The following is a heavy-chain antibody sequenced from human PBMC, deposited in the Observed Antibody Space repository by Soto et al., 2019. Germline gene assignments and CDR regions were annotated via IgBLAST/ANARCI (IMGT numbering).Heavy chain of an antibody. Sequence: TSETLSLTCAVYGGSFSGYYWSWIRQPPGKGLEWIGEINHSGSTNYNPSLKSRVTISVDTSKNQFSLKLSSVTAADTAVYYCGRGPPFGRWGQGTLVTVSS. CDR2: INHSGST. D-gene: IGHD3-3*01. V-gene: IGHV4-34*01. J-gene: IGHJ4*02. CDR3: GRGPPFGR. CDR1: GGSFSGYY.